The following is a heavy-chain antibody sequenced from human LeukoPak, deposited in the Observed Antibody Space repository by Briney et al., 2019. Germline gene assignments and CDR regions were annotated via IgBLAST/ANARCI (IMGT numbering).Heavy chain of an antibody. V-gene: IGHV4-4*07. J-gene: IGHJ4*02. D-gene: IGHD3-22*01. CDR1: GGSISSYY. Sequence: SETLSLTCTVSGGSISSYYWSWIRQPAGKGLEWIGRIYTSGSTNYNPSLKSRVTMSVDTSKNQFSLKLSSVTAADTAVYYCARGIRKTYYYDSSGYQLDYWGQGTLVTVSS. CDR3: ARGIRKTYYYDSSGYQLDY. CDR2: IYTSGST.